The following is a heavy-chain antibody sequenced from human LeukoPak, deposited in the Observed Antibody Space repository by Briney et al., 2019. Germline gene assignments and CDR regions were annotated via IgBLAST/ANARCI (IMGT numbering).Heavy chain of an antibody. CDR1: GFTFSSYA. CDR2: ISGSGGST. Sequence: GGSLRLSCAASGFTFSSYAMSWVRQAPGKGLEWVSAISGSGGSTYYADSVKGRFTTSRDNSKNTLYLQMNSLRAEDTAVYYCAKDNSIVVVIATFDYWGQGTLVTVSS. CDR3: AKDNSIVVVIATFDY. V-gene: IGHV3-23*01. J-gene: IGHJ4*02. D-gene: IGHD2-21*01.